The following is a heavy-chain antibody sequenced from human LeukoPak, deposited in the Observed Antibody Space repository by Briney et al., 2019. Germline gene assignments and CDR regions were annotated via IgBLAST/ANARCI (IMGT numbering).Heavy chain of an antibody. D-gene: IGHD3-16*01. J-gene: IGHJ3*02. CDR2: SYSGGST. Sequence: GGSLRLSCAASEFSFSIYAISWVRQAPGKGLECVSVSYSGGSTDYADSVKGRFTISRDNSKNTLYLQMNSLRTEDTAVYYCARGVIRGIDAFDIWGQGTMVTVSS. CDR1: EFSFSIYA. CDR3: ARGVIRGIDAFDI. V-gene: IGHV3-53*05.